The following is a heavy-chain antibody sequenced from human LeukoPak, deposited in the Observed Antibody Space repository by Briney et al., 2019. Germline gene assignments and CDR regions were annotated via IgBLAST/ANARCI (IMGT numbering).Heavy chain of an antibody. D-gene: IGHD3-22*01. Sequence: GGSLRLSCAASGFTFSSYAMSWVRQAPGKGLEWVSAISGSGGSTYCADSVKGRFTISRDNSKNTLYLQMNSLRAEDTAVYYCAKRKAYYYDSSGYDDAFDIWGQGTMVTVSS. CDR3: AKRKAYYYDSSGYDDAFDI. J-gene: IGHJ3*02. CDR1: GFTFSSYA. V-gene: IGHV3-23*01. CDR2: ISGSGGST.